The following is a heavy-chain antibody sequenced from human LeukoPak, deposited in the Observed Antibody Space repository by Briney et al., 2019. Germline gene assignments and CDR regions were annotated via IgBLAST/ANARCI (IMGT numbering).Heavy chain of an antibody. CDR3: ARGDYYDSSGYDY. CDR2: ISSSSSYI. V-gene: IGHV3-21*01. D-gene: IGHD3-22*01. CDR1: GFTFSSFS. Sequence: PGGSLRLSCSASGFTFSSFSMNWVRQAPGKGLEWVSSISSSSSYIYYADSVKGRFTISRDNAKNSLYLQMNSLRAEDTAVYYCARGDYYDSSGYDYWGQGTLVTVSS. J-gene: IGHJ4*02.